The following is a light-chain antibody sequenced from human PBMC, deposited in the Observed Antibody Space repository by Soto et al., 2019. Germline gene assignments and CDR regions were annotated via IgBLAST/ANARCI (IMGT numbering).Light chain of an antibody. CDR1: QSITYW. Sequence: DIQMTQSPSTLSASVGDRVTITCRASQSITYWLAWYQQKPGKAPKLLIYKASSLEGGVPSRFSGSGSGTEFTLTISSLQPDDFATYYCQQYHSYPIAFGQGTRLAIK. CDR3: QQYHSYPIA. V-gene: IGKV1-5*03. CDR2: KAS. J-gene: IGKJ5*01.